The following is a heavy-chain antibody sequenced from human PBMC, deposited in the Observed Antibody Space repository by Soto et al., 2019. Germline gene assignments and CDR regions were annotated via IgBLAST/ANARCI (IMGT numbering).Heavy chain of an antibody. CDR1: GGTFTTYA. V-gene: IGHV1-69*01. CDR2: IIPMYNKP. Sequence: QVQLVQSGAEVKKPGSSVRVSCQVSGGTFTTYAFNWVRQAPGQGLEWMGGIIPMYNKPNYAPNFLGRVTISADPSTSTAYMELTTLRSEDTALYFCARGYSGGYYYAMDVWGQGTTVTVSS. J-gene: IGHJ6*02. CDR3: ARGYSGGYYYAMDV. D-gene: IGHD4-4*01.